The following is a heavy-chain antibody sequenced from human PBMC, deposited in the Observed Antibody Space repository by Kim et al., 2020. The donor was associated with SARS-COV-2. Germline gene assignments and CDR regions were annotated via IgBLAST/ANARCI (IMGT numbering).Heavy chain of an antibody. D-gene: IGHD2-15*01. CDR3: TTEGGYCSGGSCYGFDY. Sequence: GGSLRLSCAASGFTFSNAWMSWVRQAPGKGLEWVGRIKSKTDGGTTDYAAPVKGRFTISRDDSKNTLYLQMNSLKTEDTAVYYCTTEGGYCSGGSCYGFDYWGQGTLVTVSS. J-gene: IGHJ4*02. CDR1: GFTFSNAW. V-gene: IGHV3-15*01. CDR2: IKSKTDGGTT.